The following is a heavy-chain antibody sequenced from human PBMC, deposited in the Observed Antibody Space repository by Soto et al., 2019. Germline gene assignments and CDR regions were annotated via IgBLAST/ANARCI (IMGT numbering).Heavy chain of an antibody. Sequence: GGSLRLSCAASGFTFHNYAMSWVRQAPGKGLEWVSSINGPGDDTYYADSVKGRFTISRDNSKNTLHLQMNSLRAEDTALYYCAKKEEYDNVWGKSPLDWGQGTLVTVSS. V-gene: IGHV3-23*01. CDR3: AKKEEYDNVWGKSPLD. CDR2: INGPGDDT. D-gene: IGHD3-16*01. J-gene: IGHJ4*03. CDR1: GFTFHNYA.